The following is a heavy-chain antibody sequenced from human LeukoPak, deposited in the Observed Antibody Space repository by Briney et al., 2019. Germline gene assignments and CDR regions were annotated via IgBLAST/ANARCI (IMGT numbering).Heavy chain of an antibody. V-gene: IGHV1-69*13. CDR2: IIPIFGTA. CDR3: ARWDSSPLLLQNYYYMDV. CDR1: GGTFSSYA. Sequence: GASVKVSCKASGGTFSSYAISWVRQAPGQGLEWMGGIIPIFGTANYAQKFQGRVTITADESTSTAYMELSSLRSEDTAVYYCARWDSSPLLLQNYYYMDVWGKGTTVTVSS. J-gene: IGHJ6*03. D-gene: IGHD2-15*01.